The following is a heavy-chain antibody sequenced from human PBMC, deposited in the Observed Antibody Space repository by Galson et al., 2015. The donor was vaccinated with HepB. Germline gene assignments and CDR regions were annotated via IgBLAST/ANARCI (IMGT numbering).Heavy chain of an antibody. Sequence: SVKVSCKASGYTFTSYAMHWVRQAPGQRLEWMGWINAGNGNTKYSQKFQGRVTITRDTSASTAYMELSSLRSEDTAVYYCARDRLLWFGESGDAFDIWGQGTMVTVSS. CDR3: ARDRLLWFGESGDAFDI. J-gene: IGHJ3*02. CDR2: INAGNGNT. V-gene: IGHV1-3*01. CDR1: GYTFTSYA. D-gene: IGHD3-10*01.